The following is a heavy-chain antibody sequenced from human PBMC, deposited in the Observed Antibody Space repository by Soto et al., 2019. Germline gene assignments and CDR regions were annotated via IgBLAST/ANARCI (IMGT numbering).Heavy chain of an antibody. CDR2: IHSGGTT. V-gene: IGHV4-59*01. Sequence: SETLSLTCTVSGDSIGNFYWSWIRQPPGKGLEWIGYIHSGGTTYSNPSLKTRVTISVDTSRSQFSLKLSSVTAADTALYYCAREHNTLYHYNSRESYLGSFDMWGQGTMVTVSS. CDR1: GDSIGNFY. CDR3: AREHNTLYHYNSRESYLGSFDM. D-gene: IGHD3-22*01. J-gene: IGHJ3*02.